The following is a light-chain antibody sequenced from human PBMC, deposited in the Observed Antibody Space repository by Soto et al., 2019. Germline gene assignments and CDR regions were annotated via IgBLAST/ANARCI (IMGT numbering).Light chain of an antibody. J-gene: IGLJ3*02. CDR3: AAWDDSLNAWV. CDR2: RNN. V-gene: IGLV1-44*01. CDR1: SSNIGSNT. Sequence: QSVLTQSPSASGTPGQRVTISCSGSSSNIGSNTVNWYQQLPGTAPKLLFYRNNQRPSGVPDRFSGSKSGTSASLAISGLQSEDEADYYCAAWDDSLNAWVFGGGTKLTVL.